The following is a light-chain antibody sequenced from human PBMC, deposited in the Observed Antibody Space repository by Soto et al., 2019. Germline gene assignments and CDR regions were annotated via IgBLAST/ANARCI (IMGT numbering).Light chain of an antibody. CDR1: QSVSSSY. CDR3: QQYGHSAMFT. CDR2: GAS. J-gene: IGKJ2*01. Sequence: EIVLTQSPGTLSLSPGDRATLSCRASQSVSSSYLAWYQQKPGQAPSLLIYGASNRATGIPDRFGGGGSGSDFTLSTSSLEPEDFAVYYCQQYGHSAMFTCGQGTKLEIK. V-gene: IGKV3-20*01.